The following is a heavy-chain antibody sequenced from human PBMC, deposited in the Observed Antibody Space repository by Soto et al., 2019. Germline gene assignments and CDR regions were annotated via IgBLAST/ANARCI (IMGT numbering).Heavy chain of an antibody. D-gene: IGHD2-2*01. CDR2: IYYSGST. V-gene: IGHV4-31*03. CDR1: GGSISSGGYY. CDR3: ARYCSSTSCYAYYYYGMDV. J-gene: IGHJ6*02. Sequence: QVQLQESGPGLVKPSQTLSLTCTVSGGSISSGGYYWRWIRQHPGKGLEWIGYIYYSGSTYYNPSLKSRVTISVDTSKNQFSLKLSSVTAADTAVYYCARYCSSTSCYAYYYYGMDVWGQGTTVTVSS.